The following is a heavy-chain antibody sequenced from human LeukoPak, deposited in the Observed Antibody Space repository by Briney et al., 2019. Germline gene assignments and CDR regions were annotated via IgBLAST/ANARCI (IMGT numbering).Heavy chain of an antibody. J-gene: IGHJ4*02. CDR3: ASGGIICSGGSCYTYYFDY. V-gene: IGHV3-21*01. D-gene: IGHD2-15*01. CDR1: GFTFSSYS. CDR2: ISSSSSYI. Sequence: PGGSLRLSCAASGFTFSSYSMNWVRQAPGKGLEWVSSISSSSSYIYYADSVKGRFTISRANAKNSLYLQMNSLRAEDTAVYYCASGGIICSGGSCYTYYFDYWGQGTLVTVSS.